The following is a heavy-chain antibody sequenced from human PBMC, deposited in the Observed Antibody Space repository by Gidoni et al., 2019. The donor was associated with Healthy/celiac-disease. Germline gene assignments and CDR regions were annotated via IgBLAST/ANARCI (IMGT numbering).Heavy chain of an antibody. CDR3: ARSSIAVAGEPYYFDY. Sequence: QVQLVQSGAEVKKPGASVKVSCKASGSTFTGYYMHGVRQATGQGLEWMGWTNPNSGGTNDAQKFQGWVTMTRDTSISTAYMELSRLRSDDTAVYYCARSSIAVAGEPYYFDYWGQGTLVTVSS. CDR2: TNPNSGGT. CDR1: GSTFTGYY. D-gene: IGHD6-19*01. V-gene: IGHV1-2*04. J-gene: IGHJ4*02.